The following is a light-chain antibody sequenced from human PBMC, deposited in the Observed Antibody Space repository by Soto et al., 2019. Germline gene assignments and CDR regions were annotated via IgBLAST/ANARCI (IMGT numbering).Light chain of an antibody. Sequence: QSALTQPASVSGSPGQSITISCTGTSTDVGGYNYVSWYQQHPGKAPKLLISDVSNRPSGVSFRFSGSKSGNTASLTISGLQAEDEADYYCNSYSGGPTLYLCGTGTKLTVL. V-gene: IGLV2-14*01. J-gene: IGLJ1*01. CDR2: DVS. CDR3: NSYSGGPTLYL. CDR1: STDVGGYNY.